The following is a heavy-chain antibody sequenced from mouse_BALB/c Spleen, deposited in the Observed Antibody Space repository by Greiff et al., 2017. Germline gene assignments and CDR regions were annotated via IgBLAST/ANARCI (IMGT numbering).Heavy chain of an antibody. D-gene: IGHD1-2*01. CDR2: ISYSGST. V-gene: IGHV3-8*02. CDR1: GDSITSGY. J-gene: IGHJ4*01. CDR3: ARLLRLRGAMDY. Sequence: EVQLQQSGPSLVKPSQTLSLTCSVTGDSITSGYWNWIRKFPGNKLEYMGYISYSGSTYYNPSLKSRISITRDTSKNQYYLQLNSVTTEDTATYYCARLLRLRGAMDYWGQGTSVTVSS.